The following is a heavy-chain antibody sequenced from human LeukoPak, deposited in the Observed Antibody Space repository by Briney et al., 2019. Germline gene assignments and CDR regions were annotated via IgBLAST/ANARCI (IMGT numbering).Heavy chain of an antibody. CDR3: ARDYGGSSPFDY. J-gene: IGHJ4*02. V-gene: IGHV3-23*01. CDR1: GFTFSSYA. Sequence: GGSLRLSCAASGFTFSSYAMSWVRQAPGKGLEWVSAISGSGGSTYYADSVKGRLTISRDNAKNSLYLHMNSLRAEDTAVYYCARDYGGSSPFDYWGQGTLVTVSS. D-gene: IGHD4-23*01. CDR2: ISGSGGST.